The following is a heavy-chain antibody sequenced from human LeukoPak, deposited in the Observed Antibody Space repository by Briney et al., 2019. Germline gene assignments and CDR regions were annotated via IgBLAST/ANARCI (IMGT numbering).Heavy chain of an antibody. CDR3: ARVGCSGGSCYPDY. CDR1: GASISTSY. J-gene: IGHJ4*02. Sequence: PSETLSLTCTVSGASISTSYWYWIRQPPGKGLEWIGYIHYSGDINYNPSLKSRVTISAYTSKNQLFLKLSSVTAADTAVYYCARVGCSGGSCYPDYWGQGTLVTVSS. V-gene: IGHV4-59*01. D-gene: IGHD2-15*01. CDR2: IHYSGDI.